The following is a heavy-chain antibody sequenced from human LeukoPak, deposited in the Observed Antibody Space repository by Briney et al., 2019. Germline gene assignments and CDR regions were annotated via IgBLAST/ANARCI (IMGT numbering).Heavy chain of an antibody. CDR1: GYTFTSYD. J-gene: IGHJ6*03. CDR2: MNPNSGNT. Sequence: ASVKVSCKASGYTFTSYDINWVRQATGQGLEWMGWMNPNSGNTGYAQKFQGRVTMTRNTSISTAYMELSSLRSEDTAVYYCARAVRLVTHYYYYYMDVWGKGTTVTVSS. CDR3: ARAVRLVTHYYYYYMDV. V-gene: IGHV1-8*01. D-gene: IGHD5-18*01.